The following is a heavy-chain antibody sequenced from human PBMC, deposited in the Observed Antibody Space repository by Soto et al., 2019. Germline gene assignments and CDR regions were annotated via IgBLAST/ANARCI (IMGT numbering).Heavy chain of an antibody. V-gene: IGHV3-30-3*01. CDR2: ISYDGSNK. Sequence: LRLSCAASGFTFSSYAMHWVRQAPGKGLEWVAVISYDGSNKYYADSVKGRFTISRDNSKNTLYLQMNSLRAEDTAVYYCARDTRTYYDFWSGSTDYWGQGTLVTVS. J-gene: IGHJ4*02. CDR1: GFTFSSYA. D-gene: IGHD3-3*01. CDR3: ARDTRTYYDFWSGSTDY.